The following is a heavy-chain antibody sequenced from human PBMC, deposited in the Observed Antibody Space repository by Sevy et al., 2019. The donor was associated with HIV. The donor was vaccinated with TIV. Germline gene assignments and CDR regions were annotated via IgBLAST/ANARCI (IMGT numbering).Heavy chain of an antibody. Sequence: SETLSLTCAVYGGSFSGYYWSWIRQPPGKGLEWIGEINHSGSTNYNPSLKSRVTISVDTSKNQFSLKLSSVTAADTAVYYCAGGRIVVVPAATDYYYYGMDVWGRGTTVTVSS. V-gene: IGHV4-34*01. CDR3: AGGRIVVVPAATDYYYYGMDV. CDR2: INHSGST. D-gene: IGHD2-2*01. CDR1: GGSFSGYY. J-gene: IGHJ6*02.